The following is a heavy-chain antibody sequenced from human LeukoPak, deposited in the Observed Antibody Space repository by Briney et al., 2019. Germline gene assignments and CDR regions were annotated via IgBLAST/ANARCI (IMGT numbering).Heavy chain of an antibody. J-gene: IGHJ4*02. CDR1: GFTFSSYS. CDR3: AKGAGSSWYLRGY. Sequence: GGSLRLSCAASGFTFSSYSMNWVRQAPGKGLEWVSSISSSSSYIYYADSVKGRFTISRDNSKNTLYLQMNSLRAEDTAVYYCAKGAGSSWYLRGYWGQGTLVTVSS. CDR2: ISSSSSYI. D-gene: IGHD6-13*01. V-gene: IGHV3-21*01.